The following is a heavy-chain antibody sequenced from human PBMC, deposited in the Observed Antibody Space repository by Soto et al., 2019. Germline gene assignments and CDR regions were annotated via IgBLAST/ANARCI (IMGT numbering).Heavy chain of an antibody. D-gene: IGHD3-3*01. CDR1: GXTFSSYG. V-gene: IGHV3-30*18. CDR3: AKDHKYYDFWSGYYTTYYYYYGMDV. J-gene: IGHJ6*02. Sequence: LRLSCAASGXTFSSYGMHWVRQAPGKGPEWVAVISYDGSNKYYADSVKGRFTISRDNSKNTLYLQMNSLRAEDTAVYYCAKDHKYYDFWSGYYTTYYYYYGMDVWGQGTTVTVSS. CDR2: ISYDGSNK.